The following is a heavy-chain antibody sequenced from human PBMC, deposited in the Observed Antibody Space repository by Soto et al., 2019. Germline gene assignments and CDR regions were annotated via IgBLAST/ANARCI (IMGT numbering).Heavy chain of an antibody. D-gene: IGHD3-3*01. Sequence: PGESLKISCKGSGYSFTSYWISWVRQMPGKGLEWMGRIDPSDSYTNYSPSFQGHVTISADKSISTAYLQWSSLKASDTAMYYCARHELRTGQAYYYGTDVWGQGTTVTVSS. V-gene: IGHV5-10-1*01. CDR2: IDPSDSYT. CDR1: GYSFTSYW. J-gene: IGHJ6*02. CDR3: ARHELRTGQAYYYGTDV.